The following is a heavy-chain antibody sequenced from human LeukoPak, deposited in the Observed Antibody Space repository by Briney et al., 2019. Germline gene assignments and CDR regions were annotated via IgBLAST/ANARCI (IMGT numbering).Heavy chain of an antibody. CDR3: ARHQWRTGFDY. V-gene: IGHV4-59*08. Sequence: PSETLSLTCTVSGDSISSYYWSWIRQPPGKGLEWIGYIYYSGSTNYNPSLKSRVTISVDTSKNQFSLKLSSVTAADTAVYYCARHQWRTGFDYWGQGTLVTVSS. CDR1: GDSISSYY. D-gene: IGHD6-19*01. J-gene: IGHJ4*02. CDR2: IYYSGST.